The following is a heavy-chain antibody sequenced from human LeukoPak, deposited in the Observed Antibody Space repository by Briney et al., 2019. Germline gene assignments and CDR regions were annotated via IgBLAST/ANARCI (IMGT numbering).Heavy chain of an antibody. CDR2: AYFNGIT. D-gene: IGHD3-10*01. Sequence: PSETLSLTCTVSVVSLTSHFWSWVRQSPGQGLEWVDYAYFNGITKYNPSLKSRVTISVDTSKTQFSLRLSSVTAADTAVYYCARDEGSPGALDHWGQGTLVTVSS. V-gene: IGHV4-59*11. J-gene: IGHJ4*02. CDR1: VVSLTSHF. CDR3: ARDEGSPGALDH.